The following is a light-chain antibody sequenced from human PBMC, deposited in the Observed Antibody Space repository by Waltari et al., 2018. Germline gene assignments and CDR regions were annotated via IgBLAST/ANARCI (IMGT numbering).Light chain of an antibody. Sequence: ERIMTHSRDTLSLSRGKRTTLSWRDRQHVNSNLTSYQPKPGQAPRLLIYGASSRATGIPARFSGSGSGTEFTLTINRLESEDSAVYFCQQHNDSPPWTFGQGTKVELK. CDR1: QHVNSN. CDR2: GAS. V-gene: IGKV3D-15*01. CDR3: QQHNDSPPWT. J-gene: IGKJ1*01.